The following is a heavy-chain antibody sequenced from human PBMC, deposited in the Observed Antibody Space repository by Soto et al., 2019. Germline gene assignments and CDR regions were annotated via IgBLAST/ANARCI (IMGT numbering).Heavy chain of an antibody. Sequence: QVPLVQSGAEVKKPGASVKVSCKASGYTFTSYGIIWVRQAPGQGLEWMGWISAYNGNTNYAQKLQGRVTMTTDTSTSTAYMELRSLRSDDTAVYYCARVVVYDFWSGYYPDYWGQGTLVTVSS. V-gene: IGHV1-18*01. CDR2: ISAYNGNT. D-gene: IGHD3-3*01. CDR1: GYTFTSYG. J-gene: IGHJ4*02. CDR3: ARVVVYDFWSGYYPDY.